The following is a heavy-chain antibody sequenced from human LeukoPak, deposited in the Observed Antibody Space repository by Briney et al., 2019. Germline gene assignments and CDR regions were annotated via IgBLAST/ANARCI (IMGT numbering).Heavy chain of an antibody. CDR2: ISAYNGNT. Sequence: GASVKVSCKASGYTFTSYGISWVRQAPGQGLEWMGWISAYNGNTNYAQKPQGRVTMTTDTSTSTAYMELRSLRSDDTAVYYCASAADYYGSGGFDYWGQGTLVTVSS. CDR1: GYTFTSYG. CDR3: ASAADYYGSGGFDY. J-gene: IGHJ4*02. V-gene: IGHV1-18*01. D-gene: IGHD3-10*01.